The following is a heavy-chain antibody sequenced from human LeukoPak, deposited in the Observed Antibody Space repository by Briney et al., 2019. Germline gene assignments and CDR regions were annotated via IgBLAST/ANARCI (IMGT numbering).Heavy chain of an antibody. J-gene: IGHJ4*02. CDR3: ARRGYYDSSGDNFDY. D-gene: IGHD3-22*01. CDR2: ISYSGTT. V-gene: IGHV4-39*01. Sequence: PSETLSLTCTVSSASITSSPYFWGWIRQSPGKGLEWIGSISYSGTTYYNPSLKSRVTISVDTSKNQFSLKLSSVTAADTAVYYCARRGYYDSSGDNFDYWGQGTLVTVSS. CDR1: SASITSSPYF.